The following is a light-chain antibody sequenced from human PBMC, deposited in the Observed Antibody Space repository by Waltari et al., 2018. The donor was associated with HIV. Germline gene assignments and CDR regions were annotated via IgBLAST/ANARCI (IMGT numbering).Light chain of an antibody. CDR1: SGHSSYI. CDR2: VEGSGSF. V-gene: IGLV4-60*03. J-gene: IGLJ2*01. Sequence: QPVLTHSSSASASLESSVKLTCTLSSGHSSYIIAWHQQQPGKAHRYLMKVEGSGSFKKGSGVPDRVSGSSSGADRYLTISNRQSEDEADYYCETWDSDIRVFGGGTKLTVL. CDR3: ETWDSDIRV.